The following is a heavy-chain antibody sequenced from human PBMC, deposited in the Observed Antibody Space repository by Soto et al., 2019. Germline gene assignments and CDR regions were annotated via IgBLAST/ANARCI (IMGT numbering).Heavy chain of an antibody. V-gene: IGHV3-7*03. CDR2: TDTDGSRK. J-gene: IGHJ6*02. D-gene: IGHD4-17*01. CDR3: GRVPLDGNYANGVDV. Sequence: PGGSLRLSCAACGFNFNTYWMYWVRQAPGKGLEWVANTDTDGSRKNYVDSVKGRFIISRDNAKNSLFLQMNSLRADDTAVYYCGRVPLDGNYANGVDVWGQGTTVTVSS. CDR1: GFNFNTYW.